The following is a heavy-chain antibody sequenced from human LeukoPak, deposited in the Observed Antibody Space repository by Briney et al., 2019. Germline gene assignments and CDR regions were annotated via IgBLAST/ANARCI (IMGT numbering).Heavy chain of an antibody. CDR2: INSDGSST. J-gene: IGHJ4*02. D-gene: IGHD3-3*01. CDR3: ARAVDFWSGYSFDY. Sequence: GGSLRLSCAASGFTFSSYWMHWVGQAPGKGLVWVSRINSDGSSTSYADSVKGRFTFSRDNAKNTLYLQMTSLRAEDTAVYYCARAVDFWSGYSFDYWGQGTLVTVSS. V-gene: IGHV3-74*01. CDR1: GFTFSSYW.